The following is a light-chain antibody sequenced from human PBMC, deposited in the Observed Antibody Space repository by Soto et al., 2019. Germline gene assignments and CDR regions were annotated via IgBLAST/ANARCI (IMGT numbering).Light chain of an antibody. CDR2: GAS. V-gene: IGKV3-15*01. CDR1: QSVSSN. J-gene: IGKJ4*01. Sequence: EIVMTQSPATLSVSPGERATLSCRASQSVSSNLAWYQQKPGQAPRLLIYGASTRATGIPTRFSGSGSGTEFTLTISSLQPDDFAMYYCQQYSSYSWLSFGGGTKVDI. CDR3: QQYSSYSWLS.